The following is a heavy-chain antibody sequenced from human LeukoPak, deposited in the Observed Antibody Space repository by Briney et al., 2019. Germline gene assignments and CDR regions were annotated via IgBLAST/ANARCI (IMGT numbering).Heavy chain of an antibody. CDR2: IISDVSST. CDR1: GFTFCNHL. J-gene: IGHJ4*02. CDR3: VRDASFPDY. Sequence: GGSLRLSCAASGFTFCNHLVHCVPQTPGKGLVWVSRIISDVSSTNYADSVKGRFTISTDNAKNTLYLQMNRLRAEATALYYFVRDASFPDYWGQGTLVTVSS. V-gene: IGHV3-74*01.